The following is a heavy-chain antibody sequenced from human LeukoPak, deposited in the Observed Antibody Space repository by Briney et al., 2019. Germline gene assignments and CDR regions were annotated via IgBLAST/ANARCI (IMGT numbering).Heavy chain of an antibody. CDR3: AKVRARHYDFWSGYPFDY. CDR2: ISGSGGST. D-gene: IGHD3-3*01. Sequence: GGSLRLSCAASGFTFSSYAMSWVRQAPGKGLEWVSAISGSGGSTYYADSVKGRFTISRDNSKNTLYLQMSSLRAEDTAVYYCAKVRARHYDFWSGYPFDYWGQGTLVTVSS. V-gene: IGHV3-23*01. CDR1: GFTFSSYA. J-gene: IGHJ4*02.